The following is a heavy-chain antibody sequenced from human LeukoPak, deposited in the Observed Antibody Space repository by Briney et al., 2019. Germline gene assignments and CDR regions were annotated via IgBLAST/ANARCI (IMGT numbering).Heavy chain of an antibody. J-gene: IGHJ4*02. CDR3: ASYSYYYDSSGYFDY. D-gene: IGHD3-22*01. CDR2: IYYSGST. Sequence: SDTLSLTCTVSGGSIGSYYWSWIRQPPGKGLEWLGYIYYSGSTNYNPSLKSRVTISVDMSKNQFSLKLSSVTAADTAVYYCASYSYYYDSSGYFDYWGQGTLVTVSS. V-gene: IGHV4-59*07. CDR1: GGSIGSYY.